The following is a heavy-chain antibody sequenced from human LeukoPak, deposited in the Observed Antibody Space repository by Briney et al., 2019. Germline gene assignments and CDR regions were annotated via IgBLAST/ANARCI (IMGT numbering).Heavy chain of an antibody. V-gene: IGHV4-34*01. CDR2: INHSGST. D-gene: IGHD6-13*01. CDR3: ALKMGYSSSWYPY. J-gene: IGHJ4*02. Sequence: SSETLSLTCAVYGGSFSGYYWSWIRQPPGKGLEWIGEINHSGSTNYNPSLKSRVTISVDTSKNQFSLKLSSVTAADTAVYYCALKMGYSSSWYPYWGQGTLVTVSS. CDR1: GGSFSGYY.